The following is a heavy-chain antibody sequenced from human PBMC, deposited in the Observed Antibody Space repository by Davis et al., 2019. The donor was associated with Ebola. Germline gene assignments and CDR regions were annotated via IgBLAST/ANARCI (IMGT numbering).Heavy chain of an antibody. CDR2: IRSKANSYAT. Sequence: GGSLRLSCAASGFTFSGSAKHWVRQASGKGLEWVGRIRSKANSYATAYAASVKGRFTISRDDSKNTAYLQMNSLKTEDTAVYYCTMNIPAAMGGMDVWGQGTTVTVSS. D-gene: IGHD2-2*01. CDR1: GFTFSGSA. J-gene: IGHJ6*02. CDR3: TMNIPAAMGGMDV. V-gene: IGHV3-73*01.